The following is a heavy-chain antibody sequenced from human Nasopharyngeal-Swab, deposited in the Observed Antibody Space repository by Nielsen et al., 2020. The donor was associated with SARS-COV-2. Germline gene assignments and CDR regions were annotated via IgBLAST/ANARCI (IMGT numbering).Heavy chain of an antibody. V-gene: IGHV3-9*01. J-gene: IGHJ3*02. D-gene: IGHD5-12*01. CDR3: AREVPYSGHDDAFDI. CDR2: INWNSRPI. CDR1: GFPFDDYA. Sequence: LSLTCAASGFPFDDYAMHWVRQAPGKGLEWVSGINWNSRPIGYADSVKGRFTISRDNAKNSLYLQMNSLRAEDTAVYYCAREVPYSGHDDAFDIWGQGTMVTVSA.